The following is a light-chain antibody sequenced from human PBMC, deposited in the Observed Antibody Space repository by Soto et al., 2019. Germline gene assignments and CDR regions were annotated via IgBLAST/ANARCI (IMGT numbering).Light chain of an antibody. CDR3: SSHGGANNFYV. CDR2: EVS. J-gene: IGLJ1*01. Sequence: QSVLTQPPSASGSPGQSFTISCTGTISDIGAYNYVSWYQQHPGKVPKLMIYEVSERPSGVPDRFYASKSGNTASLTVSGLQAEDEADYYCSSHGGANNFYVFGTGTKVTV. CDR1: ISDIGAYNY. V-gene: IGLV2-8*01.